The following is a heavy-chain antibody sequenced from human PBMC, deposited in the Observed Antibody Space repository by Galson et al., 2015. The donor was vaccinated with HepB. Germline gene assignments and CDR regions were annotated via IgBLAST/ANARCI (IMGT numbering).Heavy chain of an antibody. Sequence: SLRLSCAASGFTFSNNAMSWVRQAPGKGLEWVAVISYDGSNKYYADSVKGRFTISRDNSKNTLYLQMNSLRAEDTAVYYCARDGYSSGWLVYYYGMDVWGQGTTVTVSS. J-gene: IGHJ6*02. CDR3: ARDGYSSGWLVYYYGMDV. D-gene: IGHD6-19*01. V-gene: IGHV3-30*04. CDR1: GFTFSNNA. CDR2: ISYDGSNK.